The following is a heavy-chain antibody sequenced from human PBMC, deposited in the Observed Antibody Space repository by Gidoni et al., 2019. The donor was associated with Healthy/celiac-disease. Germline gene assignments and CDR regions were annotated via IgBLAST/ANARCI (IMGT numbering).Heavy chain of an antibody. D-gene: IGHD3-9*01. CDR1: GFTFRSYA. Sequence: EVQLLESGGGLVQPGGSLRLSCAASGFTFRSYAMSWVRQAPGKGLEWVSAISGSGGSTYYADSVKGRFTISRDNSKNTLYLQMNSLRAEDTAVYYCAKEPPDYDILTGYYLGDYWGQGTLVTVSS. J-gene: IGHJ4*02. CDR3: AKEPPDYDILTGYYLGDY. CDR2: ISGSGGST. V-gene: IGHV3-23*01.